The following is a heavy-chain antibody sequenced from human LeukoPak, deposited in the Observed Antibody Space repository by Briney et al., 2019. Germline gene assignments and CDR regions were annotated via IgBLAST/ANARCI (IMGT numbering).Heavy chain of an antibody. Sequence: PSETLSLTCTVSGGSISSGDCYWSWIRQPPGKGLEWIGYIYYSGSTYYNPSLKSRVTISVDTSKNQFSLKLSSVTAADTAVYYCASTTVGATGSRRVYYFDYWGQGTLVTVSS. J-gene: IGHJ4*02. V-gene: IGHV4-30-4*01. CDR1: GGSISSGDCY. CDR3: ASTTVGATGSRRVYYFDY. D-gene: IGHD1-26*01. CDR2: IYYSGST.